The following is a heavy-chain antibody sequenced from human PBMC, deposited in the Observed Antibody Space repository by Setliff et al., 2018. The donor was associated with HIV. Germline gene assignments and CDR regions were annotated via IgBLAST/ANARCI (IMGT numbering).Heavy chain of an antibody. CDR3: VRDPAPFDFWSGFLF. CDR1: GFTFSSYH. Sequence: GGSLRLSCAASGFTFSSYHMHWVRQAPGKGLEWVSSISGSGNDIYYADSLKGRFTISRDNAKNSLYLQMNSLRAEDTAVYYCVRDPAPFDFWSGFLFWGQGTLVTVS. V-gene: IGHV3-21*01. D-gene: IGHD3-3*01. CDR2: ISGSGNDI. J-gene: IGHJ4*02.